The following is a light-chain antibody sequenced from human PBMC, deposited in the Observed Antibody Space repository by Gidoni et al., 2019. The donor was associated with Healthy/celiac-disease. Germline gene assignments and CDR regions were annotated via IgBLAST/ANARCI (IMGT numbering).Light chain of an antibody. V-gene: IGKV3-20*01. CDR3: QQYGSSRWT. CDR2: GAS. Sequence: QAPRLRISGASSRATGIPDRFSGSGSGADFTLTISSLEPEDFAVYYCQQYGSSRWTFGQGTKVEIK. J-gene: IGKJ1*01.